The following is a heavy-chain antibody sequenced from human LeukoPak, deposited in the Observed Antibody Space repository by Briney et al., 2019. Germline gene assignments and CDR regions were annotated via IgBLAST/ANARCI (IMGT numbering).Heavy chain of an antibody. J-gene: IGHJ4*02. V-gene: IGHV4-38-2*02. CDR2: IYHSGST. CDR1: GYSISSGYY. CDR3: ARDSTLIVGADY. D-gene: IGHD1-26*01. Sequence: SETLSLTCTVSGYSISSGYYWGWIRQPPGKGLEWIGSIYHSGSTYYNPSLKSRVTISVDTSKNQFSLKLSSVTAADTAVYYCARDSTLIVGADYWGQGTLVTVSS.